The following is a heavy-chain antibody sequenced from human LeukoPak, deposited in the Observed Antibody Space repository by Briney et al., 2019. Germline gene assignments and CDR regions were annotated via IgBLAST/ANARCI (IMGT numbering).Heavy chain of an antibody. CDR3: ARASGYCSGGSCYLGDY. CDR2: IYYSGGT. J-gene: IGHJ4*02. D-gene: IGHD2-15*01. V-gene: IGHV4-61*01. Sequence: SETLSLTCTVSGGSVSSGSYYWSWIRQPPGKGLEWIGYIYYSGGTNYNPSLKSRVTISVDTSKNQFSLKLSSVTAADTAVYYCARASGYCSGGSCYLGDYWGQGTLVTVSS. CDR1: GGSVSSGSYY.